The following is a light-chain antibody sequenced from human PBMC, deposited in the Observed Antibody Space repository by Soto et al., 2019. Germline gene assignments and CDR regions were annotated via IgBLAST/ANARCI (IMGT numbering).Light chain of an antibody. CDR2: DVS. CDR3: SSNTSSTTRV. V-gene: IGLV2-14*01. Sequence: QSVPTQPVSVSASPGQSSPISCSGNRSDVGDYNYVSWYQKHPGKSPKLIIYDVSNRPTGVSNGLFCSKSGKTYTLTIYSLQAWDVADSACSSNTSSTTRVFGTGTKVPVL. CDR1: RSDVGDYNY. J-gene: IGLJ1*01.